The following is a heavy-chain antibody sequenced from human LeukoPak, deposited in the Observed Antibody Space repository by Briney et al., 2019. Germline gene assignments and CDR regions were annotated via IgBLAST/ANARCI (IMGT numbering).Heavy chain of an antibody. CDR1: GGCISSYY. V-gene: IGHV4-59*08. J-gene: IGHJ4*02. D-gene: IGHD6-19*01. Sequence: LSETLSLTCTVSGGCISSYYWSWIRQPPGKGLEWIGYIYYSGSTNYNPSLKSRVTISVDTSKNQFSLRLSSVTAADTAVYYCARHVSVAVTNFFDYWGQGTLVTVSS. CDR3: ARHVSVAVTNFFDY. CDR2: IYYSGST.